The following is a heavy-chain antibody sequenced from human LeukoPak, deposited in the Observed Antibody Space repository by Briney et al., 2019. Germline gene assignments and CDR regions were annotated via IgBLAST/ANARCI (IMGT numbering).Heavy chain of an antibody. CDR2: FDPEDGET. Sequence: ASVKVSCKVSGYTLTELSMHWVRQAPGKGLEWMGGFDPEDGETIYARKFQGRVTMTEDISTDTAYMELSSLRSEDTAVYYCAPVYVSGAFDIWGQGTMVTVSS. CDR3: APVYVSGAFDI. J-gene: IGHJ3*02. CDR1: GYTLTELS. V-gene: IGHV1-24*01. D-gene: IGHD3-16*01.